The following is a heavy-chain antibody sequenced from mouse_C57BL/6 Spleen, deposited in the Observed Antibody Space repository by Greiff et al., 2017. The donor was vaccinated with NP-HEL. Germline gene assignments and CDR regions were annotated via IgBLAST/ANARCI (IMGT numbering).Heavy chain of an antibody. CDR1: GYTFTSYW. CDR2: IDPSDSYT. J-gene: IGHJ4*01. V-gene: IGHV1-50*01. D-gene: IGHD1-1*01. Sequence: VQLQQPGAELVKPGASVKLSCKASGYTFTSYWMQWVKQRPGQGLEWIGEIDPSDSYTNYNQKFKGKATLTVDTSSSTAYMQLSSLTSEDSAVYYSARSKGGLLYAMDYWGQGTSVTVSS. CDR3: ARSKGGLLYAMDY.